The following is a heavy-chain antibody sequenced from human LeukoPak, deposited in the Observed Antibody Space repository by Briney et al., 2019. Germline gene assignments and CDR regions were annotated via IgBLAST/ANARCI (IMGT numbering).Heavy chain of an antibody. D-gene: IGHD4-17*01. J-gene: IGHJ4*02. V-gene: IGHV4-59*01. Sequence: SETLSLTCTVSGGSISGYYWSWIRQPPGRGLEWIGYIYSSGSANYNPSLKSRVTISVDTSKNQFSLKLTSMDATDTAVYYCATTHYGDYDPYFDYWGQGTLVTVSS. CDR1: GGSISGYY. CDR3: ATTHYGDYDPYFDY. CDR2: IYSSGSA.